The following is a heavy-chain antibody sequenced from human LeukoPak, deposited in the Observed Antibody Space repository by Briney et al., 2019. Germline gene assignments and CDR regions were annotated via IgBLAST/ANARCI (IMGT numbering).Heavy chain of an antibody. CDR2: IKQDGSEQ. V-gene: IGHV3-7*05. J-gene: IGHJ4*02. Sequence: GGSLRLSCAASGFTFSRYWMSWVRQAPGKGLEWVANIKQDGSEQYYVDSVKGRFTISRDNAKNSLFLQMNSLRDEDTAIYFCASWSYDHSWGWYYLDYWGQGTLVTVSS. CDR3: ASWSYDHSWGWYYLDY. D-gene: IGHD6-19*01. CDR1: GFTFSRYW.